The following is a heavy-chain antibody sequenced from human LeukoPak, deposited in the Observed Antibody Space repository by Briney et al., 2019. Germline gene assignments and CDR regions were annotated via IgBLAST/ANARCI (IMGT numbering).Heavy chain of an antibody. J-gene: IGHJ4*02. Sequence: SPSETLSLTCTVSGGSVSSGGFLWSWIRQAPGKGLEWIGYAHSRGCTNYNPSLKSRVTISIDTAKNQFSLRLRSVTAADTAIYYCTRDDRFRRSSTSRYFDWPSVWGQGTLVTVSS. CDR1: GGSVSSGGFL. CDR3: TRDDRFRRSSTSRYFDWPSV. D-gene: IGHD3-9*01. CDR2: AHSRGCT. V-gene: IGHV4-61*08.